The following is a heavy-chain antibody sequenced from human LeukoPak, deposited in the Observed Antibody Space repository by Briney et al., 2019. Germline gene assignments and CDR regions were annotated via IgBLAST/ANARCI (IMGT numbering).Heavy chain of an antibody. V-gene: IGHV4-59*01. Sequence: SETLSLTCTVSGGSISNYYWSWIRQPPGKELEWIGYIYHSGSTNYNPSLKSRVTISQDTSKNQFSLKLSSVTAADTAVYYCARNADDSSSYPYFDYWGQGTLVTVPS. CDR2: IYHSGST. D-gene: IGHD3-22*01. J-gene: IGHJ4*02. CDR3: ARNADDSSSYPYFDY. CDR1: GGSISNYY.